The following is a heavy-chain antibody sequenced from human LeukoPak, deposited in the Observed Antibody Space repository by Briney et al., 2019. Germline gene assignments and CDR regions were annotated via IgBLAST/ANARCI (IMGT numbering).Heavy chain of an antibody. V-gene: IGHV3-23*01. CDR1: GFTFSSYA. J-gene: IGHJ4*02. Sequence: GGSLRLSCAASGFTFSSYAMSWVRQAPGKGLEWVSAISGSGGSTYYADSVKGRFTISRDNSKNTLYLQMNSLRAEDTAVYYCARSMEWLLFLSHFDYWGQGTLVTVSS. D-gene: IGHD3-3*01. CDR3: ARSMEWLLFLSHFDY. CDR2: ISGSGGST.